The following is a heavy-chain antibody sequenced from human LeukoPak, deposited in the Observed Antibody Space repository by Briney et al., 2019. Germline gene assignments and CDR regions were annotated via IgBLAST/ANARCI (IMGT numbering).Heavy chain of an antibody. CDR3: ARGAGYQLNDRVPYYFDY. D-gene: IGHD2-2*01. CDR2: IYYSGTT. V-gene: IGHV4-39*07. J-gene: IGHJ4*02. CDR1: GGSINSSSRNSYY. Sequence: PSETLSLTCTVSGGSINSSSRNSYYWGWIRQPPGKGLEWVGGIYYSGTTYYSPSLKSRVTMSVDMSKNQFSLRLSSVTAADTAVYYCARGAGYQLNDRVPYYFDYWGQGTLVTVSS.